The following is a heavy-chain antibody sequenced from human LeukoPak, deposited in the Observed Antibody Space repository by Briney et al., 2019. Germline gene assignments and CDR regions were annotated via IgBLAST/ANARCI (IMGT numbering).Heavy chain of an antibody. Sequence: GGSLRLSCAASGFTFSSYWMHWVRQAPGKGLVWVSRISSDGSNTNYADSVKGRFTISRDNAKNTLFLQMNSLRAEDTAVYYCARGAPSVTLDYWGQGTLVTVSS. CDR1: GFTFSSYW. D-gene: IGHD4-17*01. V-gene: IGHV3-74*01. CDR3: ARGAPSVTLDY. CDR2: ISSDGSNT. J-gene: IGHJ4*02.